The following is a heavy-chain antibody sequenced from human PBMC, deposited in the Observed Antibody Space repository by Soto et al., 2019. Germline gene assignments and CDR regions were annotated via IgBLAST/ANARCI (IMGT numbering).Heavy chain of an antibody. CDR1: GYTFTSYA. V-gene: IGHV1-3*01. Sequence: ASVKVSCKASGYTFTSYAMRWVRQAPGQRLEWMGWINAGNGNTKYSQKFQGRVTITRDTSASTAYMELGSLRSEDTAVYYCARGYYDSRKDYWGQGTLVTAPQ. CDR3: ARGYYDSRKDY. CDR2: INAGNGNT. J-gene: IGHJ4*02. D-gene: IGHD3-22*01.